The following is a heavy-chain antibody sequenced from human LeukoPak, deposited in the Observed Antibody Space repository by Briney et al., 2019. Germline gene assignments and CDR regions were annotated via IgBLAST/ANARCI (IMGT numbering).Heavy chain of an antibody. CDR2: IWYGGSNT. D-gene: IGHD3-22*01. J-gene: IGHJ4*02. V-gene: IGHV3-33*08. Sequence: PGGSLRLSCAASGFTFSTYGMHWVRQAPGKGLEWVAVIWYGGSNTYYADSVKGRFTISRDNSKNTLYLQMNSLRAEDTAVYYCATLMIVVGGLDYWGQGTLVTVFS. CDR1: GFTFSTYG. CDR3: ATLMIVVGGLDY.